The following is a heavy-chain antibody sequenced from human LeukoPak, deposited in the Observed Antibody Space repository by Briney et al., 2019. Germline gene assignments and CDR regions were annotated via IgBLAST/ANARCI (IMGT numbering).Heavy chain of an antibody. CDR1: GYTFSGYY. D-gene: IGHD2-2*01. V-gene: IGHV1-2*02. J-gene: IGHJ4*02. Sequence: ASVKVPCKASGYTFSGYYMHWVRQAPGQGLEWMGWINPNSGGTNFAQKIQGRVTLARDTSISTAYMELSRLRSDDTAVYYCAREADCSSSSCHLDYWGQGTPVTVSS. CDR2: INPNSGGT. CDR3: AREADCSSSSCHLDY.